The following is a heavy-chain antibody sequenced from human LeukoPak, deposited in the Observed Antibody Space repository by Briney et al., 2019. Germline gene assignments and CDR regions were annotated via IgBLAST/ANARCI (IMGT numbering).Heavy chain of an antibody. D-gene: IGHD5-12*01. CDR2: IYYSGST. CDR1: GGSSSSSGYY. CDR3: AREGDRWLRRPFDY. Sequence: PSETLSLTCTVSGGSSSSSGYYPWWIRPPPGKGPGWFGSIYYSGSTYYNPSLKSRVTISVDTSKNQFSLKLSSVTAADTAVYYCAREGDRWLRRPFDYWGQGTLVTVSS. V-gene: IGHV4-39*07. J-gene: IGHJ4*02.